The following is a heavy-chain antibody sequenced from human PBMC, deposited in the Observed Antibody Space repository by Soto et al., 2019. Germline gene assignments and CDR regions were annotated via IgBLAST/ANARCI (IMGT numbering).Heavy chain of an antibody. D-gene: IGHD2-15*01. Sequence: PSETLSLTCTVSGGSISSYYWSWIRQPPGKGLEWIGYIYYSGSTNYNPSLKSRVTISVDTSKNQFSLKLSSVTAADTAVYYCVRAGGGNWFDPWGQGTLVTVSS. V-gene: IGHV4-59*01. CDR3: VRAGGGNWFDP. CDR2: IYYSGST. J-gene: IGHJ5*02. CDR1: GGSISSYY.